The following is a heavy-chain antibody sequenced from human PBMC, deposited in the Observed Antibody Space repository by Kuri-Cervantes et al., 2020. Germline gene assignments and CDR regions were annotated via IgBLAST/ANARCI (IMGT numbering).Heavy chain of an antibody. Sequence: GESLKISCAASGFTVSSNYMNWVRQAPGKGLEWVAVIYSGGGDTYYADSVKGRFTISRDNSKNTLYLQMNSLRAEDTAVYYCAKGRGYSYGYVDYWGQGTLVTVSS. J-gene: IGHJ4*02. V-gene: IGHV3-53*01. D-gene: IGHD5-18*01. CDR3: AKGRGYSYGYVDY. CDR1: GFTVSSNY. CDR2: IYSGGGDT.